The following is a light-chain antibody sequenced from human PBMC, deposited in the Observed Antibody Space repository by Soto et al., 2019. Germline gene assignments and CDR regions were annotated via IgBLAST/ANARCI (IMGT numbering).Light chain of an antibody. CDR3: RSFAGSSAPYV. CDR1: SSDVGSYDL. CDR2: EGS. J-gene: IGLJ1*01. Sequence: QSVLTQPASVSGSPGQSITISCTGTSSDVGSYDLVSWYQQHPGKAPKLIIYEGSKRPSGVSTRFSGSKSANTASLTISGLQAEDEADYHCRSFAGSSAPYVFGTGTKLTVL. V-gene: IGLV2-23*01.